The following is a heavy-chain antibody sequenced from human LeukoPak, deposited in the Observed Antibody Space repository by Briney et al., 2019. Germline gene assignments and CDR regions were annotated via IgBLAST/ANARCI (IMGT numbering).Heavy chain of an antibody. CDR3: AKDIGGSGAY. CDR2: VGGSGGDT. D-gene: IGHD3-16*01. Sequence: GGSLRLSCVASGFTFNNYAMRWVRQAPGKGLEWVSAVGGSGGDTYYADSVQGRFTISRDNSKNTVYLQMNSLRAEDTAIYYCAKDIGGSGAYWGQGTLVTVSS. V-gene: IGHV3-23*01. CDR1: GFTFNNYA. J-gene: IGHJ4*02.